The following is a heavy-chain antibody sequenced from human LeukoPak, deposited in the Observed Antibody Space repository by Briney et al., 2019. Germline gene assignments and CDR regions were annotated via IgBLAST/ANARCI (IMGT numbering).Heavy chain of an antibody. CDR2: IYHSGST. D-gene: IGHD5-12*01. V-gene: IGHV4-30-2*01. J-gene: IGHJ2*01. Sequence: SETLSLTCAVSGGSISSGDYSWSWIRQPPGKGLEWIGYIYHSGSTYYNPSLKSRVTISVDRSKNQFSLKLSSVTAADTAVYYCARSPGQYSGYDKFDLWGRGTLVTVSS. CDR1: GGSISSGDYS. CDR3: ARSPGQYSGYDKFDL.